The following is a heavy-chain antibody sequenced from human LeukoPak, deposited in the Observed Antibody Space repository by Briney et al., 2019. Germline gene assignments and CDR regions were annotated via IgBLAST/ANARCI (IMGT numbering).Heavy chain of an antibody. CDR3: AREGGPYRPLDY. CDR1: GGSISTTNW. Sequence: SETLSLTCGVSGGSISTTNWWTWVRQPPGEGLEWIGEVHLSGRTHYNPSLESRVTMSVDMSENHISLRLTSVTAADTAVYYCAREGGPYRPLDYSGQGTLVTVAS. V-gene: IGHV4-4*02. J-gene: IGHJ4*02. CDR2: VHLSGRT.